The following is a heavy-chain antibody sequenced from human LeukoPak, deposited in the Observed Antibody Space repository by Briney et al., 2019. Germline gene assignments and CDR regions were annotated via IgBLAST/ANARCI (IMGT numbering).Heavy chain of an antibody. CDR2: INPNSGGT. D-gene: IGHD6-13*01. J-gene: IGHJ4*02. CDR3: ARARRSSWYGEVSYFDY. V-gene: IGHV1-2*02. Sequence: GASVKVSCKASGYTFTTYDITWVRQATGQGLEWMGWINPNSGGTNYAQKFQGRVTMTRDTSISTAYMELSRLRSDDTAVYYCARARRSSWYGEVSYFDYWGQGTLVTVSS. CDR1: GYTFTTYD.